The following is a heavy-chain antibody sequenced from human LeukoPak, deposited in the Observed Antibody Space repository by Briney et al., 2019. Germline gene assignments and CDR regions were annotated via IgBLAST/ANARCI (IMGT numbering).Heavy chain of an antibody. D-gene: IGHD2-21*02. J-gene: IGHJ4*02. V-gene: IGHV3-23*01. CDR3: VREDTPATANY. CDR2: ISGGGDIT. CDR1: GFTFSTYG. Sequence: GGSLRLSCAASGFTFSTYGMHRVRQTPGKGLEWVSAISGGGDITYYADSVKGRFTISRDNSKDTLFLQMHSLRPGDTAVYYCVREDTPATANYWGQGTLVTISS.